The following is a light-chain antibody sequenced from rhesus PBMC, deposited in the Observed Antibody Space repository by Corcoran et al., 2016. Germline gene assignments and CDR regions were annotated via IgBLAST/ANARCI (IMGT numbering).Light chain of an antibody. CDR2: AAS. J-gene: IGKJ2*01. Sequence: DIQMTQSPSSLSASVGDRVTVTCRASQGINTELSWSPQKPGKAPTLLIYAASRLQTGVSSRFSGSGSVTDYTLTISSLQPEDVATYYCLQEYTTPYSFGQGTKVEIK. CDR1: QGINTE. CDR3: LQEYTTPYS. V-gene: IGKV1-94*01.